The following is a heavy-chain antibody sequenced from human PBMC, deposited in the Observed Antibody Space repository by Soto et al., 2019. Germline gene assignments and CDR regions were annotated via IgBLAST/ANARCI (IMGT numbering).Heavy chain of an antibody. Sequence: ASVKVSCKASGYTFTSYGISWVRQAPGQGLEWMGWINPNSGDTNYAQKFQGRVTMTRDTSIGTAYMELSRLRSDDTAVYYCARDCPTVTPLYYCYYGMDVWGQGTTVTVSS. V-gene: IGHV1-2*02. CDR1: GYTFTSYG. CDR2: INPNSGDT. J-gene: IGHJ6*02. CDR3: ARDCPTVTPLYYCYYGMDV. D-gene: IGHD4-17*01.